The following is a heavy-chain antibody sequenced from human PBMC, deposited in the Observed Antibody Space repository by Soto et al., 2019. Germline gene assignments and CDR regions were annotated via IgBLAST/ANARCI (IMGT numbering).Heavy chain of an antibody. J-gene: IGHJ4*02. CDR1: GFTFSSYT. V-gene: IGHV3-23*01. D-gene: IGHD3-22*01. CDR3: AKDRYDSSGYFFNDY. CDR2: ISGRGGTT. Sequence: EVQLLESGGGLVQPGGSLRLSCAASGFTFSSYTMSWVRQAPGKGLEWVSTISGRGGTTYYADSVKGRFTISRDNSRNTLYLQMNSLRAKDTAVYYCAKDRYDSSGYFFNDYWGQGTLVTVSS.